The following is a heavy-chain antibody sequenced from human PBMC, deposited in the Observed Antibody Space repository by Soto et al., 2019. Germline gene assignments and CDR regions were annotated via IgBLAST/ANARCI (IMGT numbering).Heavy chain of an antibody. V-gene: IGHV3-23*01. Sequence: GSLRLSCAASGFTFSNYVMSWVRQAPGKGLEWISSISGSGDNTYYADSVKGRFTISRDNSKNTLYLQMNSLRAEDTAIYYCAKDLVLYSSSSPHYFDYWGQGTLVTVSS. CDR3: AKDLVLYSSSSPHYFDY. J-gene: IGHJ4*02. D-gene: IGHD6-6*01. CDR2: ISGSGDNT. CDR1: GFTFSNYV.